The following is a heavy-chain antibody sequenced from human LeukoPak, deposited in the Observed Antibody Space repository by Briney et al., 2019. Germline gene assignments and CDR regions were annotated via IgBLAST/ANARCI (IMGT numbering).Heavy chain of an antibody. Sequence: SGGSLRLSCAASGFTFSSYWMSWVRQAPGKGLEWVANIKQDGSEKYYVDSVKGRFTNSRDNAKNPLYLQMNRLRAEDTAVYYCAREAPPIAVAGEFDYWGQGTLVTVSS. V-gene: IGHV3-7*01. CDR2: IKQDGSEK. CDR1: GFTFSSYW. CDR3: AREAPPIAVAGEFDY. J-gene: IGHJ4*02. D-gene: IGHD6-19*01.